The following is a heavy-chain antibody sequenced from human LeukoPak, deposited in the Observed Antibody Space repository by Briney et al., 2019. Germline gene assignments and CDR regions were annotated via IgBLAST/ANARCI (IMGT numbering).Heavy chain of an antibody. CDR3: ARSPGGGYLFDI. Sequence: PGGSLRLSCAASGFTFSDYWMHWVRQATGKGLEWVSAIGTAGDTYYPGSVKGRFTISRENAKNSLYLQMNSLRAGDTAVYYCARSPGGGYLFDIWGQGTMVTVSS. V-gene: IGHV3-13*01. CDR2: IGTAGDT. D-gene: IGHD2-15*01. CDR1: GFTFSDYW. J-gene: IGHJ3*02.